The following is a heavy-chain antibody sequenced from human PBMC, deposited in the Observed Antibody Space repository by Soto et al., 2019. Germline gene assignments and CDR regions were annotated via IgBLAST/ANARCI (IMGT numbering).Heavy chain of an antibody. V-gene: IGHV4-34*01. CDR2: INHGGST. D-gene: IGHD5-12*01. J-gene: IGHJ5*02. CDR3: ARTDIVTTNWFDP. Sequence: QVHLQQWGAGLLKPSETLSLTCAVYGESFIGYYWTRIRQSPGKGLEWIGEINHGGSTNYNPSLKSRVNISIDTSKNQFSLKLTSVNAADTSVYYCARTDIVTTNWFDPWGQGTLVTVSS. CDR1: GESFIGYY.